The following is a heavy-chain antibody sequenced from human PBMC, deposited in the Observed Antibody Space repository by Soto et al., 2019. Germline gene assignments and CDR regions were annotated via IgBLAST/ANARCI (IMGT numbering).Heavy chain of an antibody. Sequence: QVQLVESGGGVVQPGRSLRLSCAASGFTFSSYGMHWVRQAPGKGLEWVAVISYDGSNKYYADSVKGRFTISRDNSKNTLYLQMNSLRAEDTAVYYCAKDHSGGDCYWCAFDIWGQGTMVTVSS. CDR3: AKDHSGGDCYWCAFDI. CDR2: ISYDGSNK. D-gene: IGHD2-21*02. J-gene: IGHJ3*02. V-gene: IGHV3-30*18. CDR1: GFTFSSYG.